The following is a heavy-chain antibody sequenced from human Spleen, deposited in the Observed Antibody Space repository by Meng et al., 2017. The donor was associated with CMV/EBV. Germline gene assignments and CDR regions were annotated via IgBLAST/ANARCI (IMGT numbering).Heavy chain of an antibody. D-gene: IGHD6-13*01. Sequence: SETLSLTCTVSGGSITSYYWSWIRQPPGKGLEWIGHIHYSGNTNYNPSLKSRVTISVDTSKNQFSLKLSSVTAADTAVYYCARVGSSSTGPYSSSWYFDYWGQGTLVTVSS. CDR1: GGSITSYY. J-gene: IGHJ4*02. CDR3: ARVGSSSTGPYSSSWYFDY. V-gene: IGHV4-59*12. CDR2: IHYSGNT.